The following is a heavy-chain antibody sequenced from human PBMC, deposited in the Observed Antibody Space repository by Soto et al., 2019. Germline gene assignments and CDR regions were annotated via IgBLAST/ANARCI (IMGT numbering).Heavy chain of an antibody. CDR3: ARYHCSSTSCDAFDI. J-gene: IGHJ3*02. CDR2: IYSGGST. CDR1: GFPVSSNY. V-gene: IGHV3-53*04. Sequence: PGGSLRLSCAASGFPVSSNYMSWVRQAPGKGLEWVSVIYSGGSTYYADSVKGRFTISRHNSKNTLYLQMNSLRAEDTAVYYCARYHCSSTSCDAFDIWGQGTMVTVSS. D-gene: IGHD2-2*01.